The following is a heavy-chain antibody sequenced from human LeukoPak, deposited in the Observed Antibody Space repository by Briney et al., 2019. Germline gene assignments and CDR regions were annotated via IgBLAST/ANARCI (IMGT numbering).Heavy chain of an antibody. CDR1: GFTFRNYG. J-gene: IGHJ4*02. CDR3: ARELVGYQLLKNFDS. D-gene: IGHD2-2*01. Sequence: GGSLRLSCAASGFTFRNYGMNWVRQAPGKGLEWVANIRPDGSEKRYVDSVKGRFTISRDNYRNTLYLQMNSLRAEDTAVYYCARELVGYQLLKNFDSWGQGTLVTVSS. CDR2: IRPDGSEK. V-gene: IGHV3-7*01.